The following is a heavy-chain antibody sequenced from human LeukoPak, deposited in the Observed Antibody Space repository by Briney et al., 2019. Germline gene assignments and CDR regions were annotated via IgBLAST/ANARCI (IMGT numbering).Heavy chain of an antibody. CDR2: ISASGGST. CDR1: GFTFSSYA. J-gene: IGHJ6*02. D-gene: IGHD1-26*01. V-gene: IGHV3-23*01. Sequence: PGGSLRLSCAASGFTFSSYAMSWVRQAPVKGLEWVSAISASGGSTYYADSVKGRFTISRDNSKNTLYLQMNSLRAEDTAVYYCARDPIRGGSYYHYYYGMDVWGQGTTVTVSS. CDR3: ARDPIRGGSYYHYYYGMDV.